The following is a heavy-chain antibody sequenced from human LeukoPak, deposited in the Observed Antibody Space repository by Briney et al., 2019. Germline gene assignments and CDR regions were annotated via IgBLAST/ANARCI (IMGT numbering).Heavy chain of an antibody. D-gene: IGHD2-2*01. V-gene: IGHV1-2*02. CDR2: INPYSGGT. J-gene: IGHJ6*03. Sequence: ASVKVSCKASGYTFTGYFMHWVRQAPGQGLEWMGWINPYSGGTHYAQKFQGRVTMTRDTSISTAYMELSRLTSDDTAVYYCARAIVVSAAIMGGYYYYMDVWGKGTTVTVSS. CDR1: GYTFTGYF. CDR3: ARAIVVSAAIMGGYYYYMDV.